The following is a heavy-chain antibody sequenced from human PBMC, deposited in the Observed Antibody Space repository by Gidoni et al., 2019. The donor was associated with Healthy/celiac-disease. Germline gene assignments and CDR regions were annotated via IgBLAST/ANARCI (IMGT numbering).Heavy chain of an antibody. Sequence: EVQLVASGGGLVQPGGSLRLSCAASAFTFSSYDMNWVRQPPGQGLEWGSYSSSSGSTIYYADSVEGRFTISRDNAKNSLYLQMNSLRAEDTAVYYCASRYGDYVSYWYFDLWGRGTLVTVSS. CDR1: AFTFSSYD. V-gene: IGHV3-48*03. J-gene: IGHJ2*01. CDR2: SSSSGSTI. D-gene: IGHD4-17*01. CDR3: ASRYGDYVSYWYFDL.